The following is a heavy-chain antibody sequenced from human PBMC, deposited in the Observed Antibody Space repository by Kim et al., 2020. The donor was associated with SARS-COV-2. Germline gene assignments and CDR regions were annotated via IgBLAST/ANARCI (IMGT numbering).Heavy chain of an antibody. J-gene: IGHJ4*02. Sequence: ASVKVSCKASGYTFTTSAIHWVRQAPGQRLEWMGWISVGTGDAKFSQKFQGRVTITRDTSASTAYMELNSLTSEDTAVYYCACGYTYGLGYWGQGTLVTVSS. CDR1: GYTFTTSA. CDR2: ISVGTGDA. D-gene: IGHD5-18*01. CDR3: ACGYTYGLGY. V-gene: IGHV1-3*01.